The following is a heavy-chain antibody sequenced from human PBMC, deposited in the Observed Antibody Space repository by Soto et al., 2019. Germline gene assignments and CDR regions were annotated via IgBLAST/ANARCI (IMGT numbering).Heavy chain of an antibody. CDR2: IYYSGSA. V-gene: IGHV4-30-4*01. CDR3: AGDEYSQIVSDPAERGSAWFDP. D-gene: IGHD1-26*01. Sequence: PSETLSLTCTVSGGSMRSDNYFWSWIRQPPGKGLEWIGYIYYSGSAYYNPSLERRITMSVDTSKKQFSLKLTSVTAADTAKNYCAGDEYSQIVSDPAERGSAWFDPWGQGALVTVSS. CDR1: GGSMRSDNYF. J-gene: IGHJ5*02.